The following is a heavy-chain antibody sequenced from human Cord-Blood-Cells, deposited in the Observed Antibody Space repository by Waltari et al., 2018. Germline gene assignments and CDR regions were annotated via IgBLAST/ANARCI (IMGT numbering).Heavy chain of an antibody. D-gene: IGHD3-3*01. CDR3: ARGKGTIFGVVILQKQDFQH. CDR1: GGTLCSYA. J-gene: IGHJ1*01. V-gene: IGHV1-69*06. Sequence: QVQLVQSGAEVKKPGSSVKVSCKASGGTLCSYAISWTRQAPRQGLEWMGGIIPIFGTANYAQKFQGRVTITADKSTSTAYMELSSLRSEDTAVYYCARGKGTIFGVVILQKQDFQHWGQGTLVTVSS. CDR2: IIPIFGTA.